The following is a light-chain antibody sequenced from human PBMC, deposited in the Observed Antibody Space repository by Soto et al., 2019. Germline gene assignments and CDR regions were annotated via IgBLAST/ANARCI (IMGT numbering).Light chain of an antibody. CDR1: QSVSSSY. V-gene: IGKV3-20*01. J-gene: IGKJ4*01. CDR2: GAS. Sequence: EFVLTQSPGTLSLSPGERATLSCRASQSVSSSYLAWYQQKPGQAPRLLIYGASSRATGIPDMFSGSRSEKVFTLIIFRLEPGELAVYYCQQYGSSPLTFGGGTKVDIK. CDR3: QQYGSSPLT.